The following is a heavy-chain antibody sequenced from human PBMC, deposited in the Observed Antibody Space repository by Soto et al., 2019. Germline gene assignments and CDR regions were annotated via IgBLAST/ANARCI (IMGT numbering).Heavy chain of an antibody. Sequence: SETLSLTCAVYGGSFSGYYWSWIRQPPGKGLEWIGEINHSGSTNYNPSLKSRVTISVDTSKNQFSLKLSSVTAADTAVYYCARVPSAGYYGSGSLPTGYWGQGTLVTVSS. CDR2: INHSGST. V-gene: IGHV4-34*01. CDR1: GGSFSGYY. CDR3: ARVPSAGYYGSGSLPTGY. J-gene: IGHJ4*02. D-gene: IGHD3-10*01.